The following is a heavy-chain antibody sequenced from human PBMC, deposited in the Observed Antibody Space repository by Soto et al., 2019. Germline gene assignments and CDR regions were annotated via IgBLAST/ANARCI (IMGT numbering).Heavy chain of an antibody. Sequence: EVQMLESGGGLVQPGGYLRLSCAASGFTFSTYAMSWVRQAPGKGLEWVSSISGGGGRTYYADSVKGRFTISRDNSKNALYMQLNSLRAEDTAVYYCARDRRQSAVAGTSDSDYWGQGTLVTVSS. CDR1: GFTFSTYA. J-gene: IGHJ4*02. CDR3: ARDRRQSAVAGTSDSDY. V-gene: IGHV3-23*01. CDR2: ISGGGGRT. D-gene: IGHD6-19*01.